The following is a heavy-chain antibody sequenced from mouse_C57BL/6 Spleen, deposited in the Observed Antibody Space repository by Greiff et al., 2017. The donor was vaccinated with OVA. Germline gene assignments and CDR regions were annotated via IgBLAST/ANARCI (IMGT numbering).Heavy chain of an antibody. J-gene: IGHJ3*01. CDR1: GFTFSDAW. D-gene: IGHD2-5*01. CDR3: TGYSNPAWFAY. CDR2: IRNKANNHAT. Sequence: EVQLQQSGGGLVQPGGSMKLSCAASGFTFSDAWMDWVRQSPEKGLEWVAEIRNKANNHATYYAESVKGRFTISRDDSKSSVYLQMNSLRAEDTGIYYCTGYSNPAWFAYWGQGTLVTVSA. V-gene: IGHV6-6*01.